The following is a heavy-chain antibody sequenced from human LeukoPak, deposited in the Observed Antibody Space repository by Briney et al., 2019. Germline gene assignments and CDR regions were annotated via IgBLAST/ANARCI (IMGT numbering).Heavy chain of an antibody. D-gene: IGHD4-17*01. CDR2: IKQDGSEK. CDR3: ARDDTVTTRVGFIA. Sequence: GGSLRLSCAASGVTFNNDWMSWVRQAPREGLEWVANIKQDGSEKYYVDSVKGRFTIPRDNAKKSLSLQLNSLRAEDPPVYYCARDDTVTTRVGFIAWRQGTLVTVSS. CDR1: GVTFNNDW. J-gene: IGHJ5*02. V-gene: IGHV3-7*01.